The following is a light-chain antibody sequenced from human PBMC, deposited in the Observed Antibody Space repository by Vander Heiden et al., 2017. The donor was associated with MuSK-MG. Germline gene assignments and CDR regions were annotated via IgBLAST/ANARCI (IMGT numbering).Light chain of an antibody. CDR1: QRVHSNY. CDR2: GAS. J-gene: IGKJ2*01. Sequence: PGARATFSCRPKQRVHSNYLAWYQQKPGQAPRLLVYGASSRATGIPDRFSGSGSGTDFTLTISRLEPEDFAVYYCQQDGNSPVTFGPGTKLEIK. CDR3: QQDGNSPVT. V-gene: IGKV3-20*01.